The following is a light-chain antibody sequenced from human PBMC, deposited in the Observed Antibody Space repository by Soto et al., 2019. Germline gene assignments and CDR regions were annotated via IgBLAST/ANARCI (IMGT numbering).Light chain of an antibody. CDR3: AAWDDNLNAYV. CDR2: LGD. J-gene: IGLJ1*01. V-gene: IGLV1-47*02. CDR1: TSSIGTFY. Sequence: QSVLTQPPSVSSTPGQTVTISCSGSTSSIGTFYVYWYQHLPGTAPKLLIYLGDQRASGVSDRFSGSKSGTSASLAINGLRSDDEADYYCAAWDDNLNAYVFGSGTKVTVL.